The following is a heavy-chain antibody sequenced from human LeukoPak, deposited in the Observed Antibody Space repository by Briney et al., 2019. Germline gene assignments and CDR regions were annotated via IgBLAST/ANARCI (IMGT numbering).Heavy chain of an antibody. V-gene: IGHV1-2*02. CDR3: ARDLSGYSYGDNAFDI. CDR2: INPNSGGT. Sequence: ASVKVSCKASGYTFTSYYMHWVRQAPGQGLEWMGWINPNSGGTNYAQKFQGRVTMTRDTSISTAYMELSRLRSDDTAVYYCARDLSGYSYGDNAFDIWGQGTMVTVSS. J-gene: IGHJ3*02. D-gene: IGHD5-18*01. CDR1: GYTFTSYY.